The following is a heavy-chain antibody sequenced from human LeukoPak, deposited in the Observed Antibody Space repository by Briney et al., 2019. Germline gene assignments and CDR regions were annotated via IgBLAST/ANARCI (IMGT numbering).Heavy chain of an antibody. CDR1: GFTLSNNW. V-gene: IGHV3-74*01. D-gene: IGHD3-10*02. CDR2: INGDGSST. Sequence: GGSLRLSCAASGFTLSNNWMHWVRQAPGKGLVWVSRINGDGSSTSYADSVKGRFTISRDNAKNTLYLQMNSLRAEDTAVYYCAELGITMIGGVWGKGTTVTISS. CDR3: AELGITMIGGV. J-gene: IGHJ6*04.